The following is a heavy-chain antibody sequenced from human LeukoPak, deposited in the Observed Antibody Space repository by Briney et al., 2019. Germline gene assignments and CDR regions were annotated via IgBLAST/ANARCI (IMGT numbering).Heavy chain of an antibody. J-gene: IGHJ4*02. D-gene: IGHD3-22*01. CDR3: AREFSDYYIDY. V-gene: IGHV1-2*02. Sequence: ASVKVSCKASGYTFTDYYLHWVRQAPGQGLGWMGWINPNSGGTNYAQKFQGRVTMTRDTSISTAYMELSRLRSDDTAVYYCAREFSDYYIDYWAREPWSPSP. CDR2: INPNSGGT. CDR1: GYTFTDYY.